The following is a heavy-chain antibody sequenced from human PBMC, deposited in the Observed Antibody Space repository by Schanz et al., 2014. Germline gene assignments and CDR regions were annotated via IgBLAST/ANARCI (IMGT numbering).Heavy chain of an antibody. D-gene: IGHD2-15*01. Sequence: EVQLLESGGGLVQPGGSLRLSCAASGFTFSIYGMSWVRQAPGEGLEWVSTISGSGGTTVYADSVKGRFTISRDNSKNTLKLQINSLRDEATAIYYCARDLSAGGGFDYWGQGTLVTVSS. CDR3: ARDLSAGGGFDY. CDR2: ISGSGGTT. V-gene: IGHV3-23*01. J-gene: IGHJ4*02. CDR1: GFTFSIYG.